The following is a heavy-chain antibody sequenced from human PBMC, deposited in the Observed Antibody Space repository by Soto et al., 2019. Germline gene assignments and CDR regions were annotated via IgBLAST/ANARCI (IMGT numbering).Heavy chain of an antibody. Sequence: QVQLQQWGAGLLKPSETLSLTCAVYGGPFSGYYWSWISQPPGKGLEWIGQINHSGGTNYSPSLRSRVTMSVDSSKNQVSLTRPSVPAADTAVYYCASHGSSARCLYGFPDWAQGNLVTVSS. CDR2: INHSGGT. J-gene: IGHJ1*01. CDR1: GGPFSGYY. V-gene: IGHV4-34*01. CDR3: ASHGSSARCLYGFPD. D-gene: IGHD2-2*01.